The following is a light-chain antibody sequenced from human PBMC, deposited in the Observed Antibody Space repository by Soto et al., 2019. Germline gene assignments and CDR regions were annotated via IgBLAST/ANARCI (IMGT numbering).Light chain of an antibody. CDR3: SSYTISSTLVL. Sequence: QSALTQPASVSGSPGQSITISCTGTSSDVGGYNYVSWYQQHPGKAPKLMIYAVSDRPSGVSSRFSGSKSGDTASLTISGLQAEDEVDYYCSSYTISSTLVLFGGGTQLTVL. V-gene: IGLV2-14*03. J-gene: IGLJ2*01. CDR1: SSDVGGYNY. CDR2: AVS.